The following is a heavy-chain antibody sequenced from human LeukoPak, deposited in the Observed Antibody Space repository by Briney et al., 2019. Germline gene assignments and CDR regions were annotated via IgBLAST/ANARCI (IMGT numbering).Heavy chain of an antibody. J-gene: IGHJ5*02. CDR2: IWYDGSNK. Sequence: GGSLRLSCAASGFTFSSYGMHWVRQAPGKGLEWVTVIWYDGSNKYYADSVKGRFTISRDISKNTLYLQMNSLRAEDTAVYYCAGDGDDYVWGSYRNSNWFDPWGQGTLVTVSS. CDR3: AGDGDDYVWGSYRNSNWFDP. CDR1: GFTFSSYG. D-gene: IGHD3-16*02. V-gene: IGHV3-33*01.